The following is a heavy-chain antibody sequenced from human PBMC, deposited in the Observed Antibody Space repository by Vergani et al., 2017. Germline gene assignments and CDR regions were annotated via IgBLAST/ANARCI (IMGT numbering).Heavy chain of an antibody. CDR2: IKQDGSEK. V-gene: IGHV3-7*03. D-gene: IGHD6-19*01. J-gene: IGHJ4*02. Sequence: EVQLVESGGGLVQPGGSLRLSCAASGFTFSSYWMTWVRQAPGKGLEWVANIKQDGSEKYYVDSVKGRFTISRDNAKNSLYLQMNSLRAEDTAVYYCAKLGVAVWFEADYWGQGTLVTVSS. CDR1: GFTFSSYW. CDR3: AKLGVAVWFEADY.